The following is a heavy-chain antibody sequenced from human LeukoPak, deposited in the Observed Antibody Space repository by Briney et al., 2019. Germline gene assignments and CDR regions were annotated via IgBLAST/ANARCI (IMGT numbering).Heavy chain of an antibody. CDR3: ARVTRSGSYYYYYGMDV. CDR1: GGSISSYY. V-gene: IGHV4-59*01. Sequence: NPSETLSLTCTVSGGSISSYYWSWIRQPPGKGLEWIGYIYYSGSTNYNPSLKSRVTTSVDTSKNQFSLKLSSVTAADTAVYYCARVTRSGSYYYYYGMDVWGQGTTVTVSS. J-gene: IGHJ6*02. D-gene: IGHD1-26*01. CDR2: IYYSGST.